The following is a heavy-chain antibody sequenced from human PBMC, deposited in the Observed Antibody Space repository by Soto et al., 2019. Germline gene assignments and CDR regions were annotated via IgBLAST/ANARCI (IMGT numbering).Heavy chain of an antibody. Sequence: QVQLVQSGAEVKKPGASVKVSCKASGYTFTNYAISWVRQAPGRGLEWMGWVNTYNGNPNYAQIFQGRVTMTTDTSTGTAYMALRSLKSDDSAVYYCARDSQYSTGWQRFDSWGQGTLVTVSS. D-gene: IGHD6-25*01. V-gene: IGHV1-18*01. CDR3: ARDSQYSTGWQRFDS. J-gene: IGHJ4*02. CDR1: GYTFTNYA. CDR2: VNTYNGNP.